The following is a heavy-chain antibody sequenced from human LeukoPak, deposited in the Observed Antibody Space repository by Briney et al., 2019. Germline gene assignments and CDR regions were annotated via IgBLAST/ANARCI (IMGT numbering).Heavy chain of an antibody. J-gene: IGHJ6*03. CDR3: ASSGWDPCMDV. CDR1: GGSFSGYY. CDR2: INHSGST. D-gene: IGHD6-19*01. Sequence: SETLSLTCAVYGGSFSGYYWSWIRQPPGKGLEWIGEINHSGSTNYNPSLKSRVTISVDTSKNQFSLKLSSVTAAGTAVYYCASSGWDPCMDVWGKGTTVTVSS. V-gene: IGHV4-34*01.